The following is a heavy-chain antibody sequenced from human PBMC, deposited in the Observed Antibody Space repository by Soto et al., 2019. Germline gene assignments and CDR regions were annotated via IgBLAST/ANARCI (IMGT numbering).Heavy chain of an antibody. V-gene: IGHV4-59*01. D-gene: IGHD1-26*01. CDR2: IEYSGVT. J-gene: IGHJ6*02. CDR1: GGSISTYY. Sequence: SSETMSLTCTVSGGSISTYYWNWIRQSPGKGLEWIGYIEYSGVTDYNPSLNSRVTISVDTSKNQFSLKLTSVTAADTAMYYCTRAPRGYFGFDVWGQGTTVTVSS. CDR3: TRAPRGYFGFDV.